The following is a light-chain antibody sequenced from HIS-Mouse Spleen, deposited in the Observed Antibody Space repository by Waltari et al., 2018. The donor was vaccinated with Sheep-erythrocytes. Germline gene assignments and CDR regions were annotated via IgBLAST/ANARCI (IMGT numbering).Light chain of an antibody. CDR1: SSDAGGYNY. J-gene: IGLJ3*02. V-gene: IGLV2-8*01. CDR2: EVS. Sequence: QSALTQPPSASGSPGQSVTISCTGTSSDAGGYNYVLRYQQPPGKAPKLMIYEVSKRPSGVPDRFSGSKSGHTASLTVSGLQAEDEADYYCSSYAGSNNWVFGGGTKLTVL. CDR3: SSYAGSNNWV.